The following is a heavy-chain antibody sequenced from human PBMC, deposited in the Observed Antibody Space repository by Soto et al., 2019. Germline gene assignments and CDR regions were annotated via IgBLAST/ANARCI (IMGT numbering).Heavy chain of an antibody. CDR2: ISSSSYI. V-gene: IGHV3-21*01. CDR1: GFTFSSYS. D-gene: IGHD3-10*02. J-gene: IGHJ4*02. CDR3: ARGEPDVLDY. Sequence: GGSLRLSCAASGFTFSSYSMNWVRQAPGKGLEWVSSISSSSYIYYADSVKGRFTISRDNAKNSLYLQMNSLRAGDTAVYYCARGEPDVLDYWGQGTLVTVSS.